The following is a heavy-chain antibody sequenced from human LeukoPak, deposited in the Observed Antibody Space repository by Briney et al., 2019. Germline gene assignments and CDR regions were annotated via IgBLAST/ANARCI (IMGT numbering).Heavy chain of an antibody. D-gene: IGHD2-2*01. J-gene: IGHJ6*03. Sequence: ASVKVSCKASGYTFTSYGISWVRQAPGQGLEWMGWISAYNGNTNYAQKLQGRVTMTTDTSTSTAYMELRSLRSDDTAVYYCASHYCTSSVCYLYFYYYYMDVWGKGTTVTVSS. CDR1: GYTFTSYG. CDR2: ISAYNGNT. CDR3: ASHYCTSSVCYLYFYYYYMDV. V-gene: IGHV1-18*01.